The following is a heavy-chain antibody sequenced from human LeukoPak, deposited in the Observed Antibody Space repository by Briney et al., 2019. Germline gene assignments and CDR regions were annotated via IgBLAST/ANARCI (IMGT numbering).Heavy chain of an antibody. D-gene: IGHD2-21*01. CDR2: ISSASGYT. J-gene: IGHJ3*02. V-gene: IGHV3-21*06. CDR1: GFTFSIYS. CDR3: VRDYSDTGSFDI. Sequence: GGSLRLSCAASGFTFSIYSMNWVRQAPGKGLEWVSSISSASGYTYSADSVKGRFTISRDNAKNSLYLQLNSLRAEDTAVYYCVRDYSDTGSFDIWGQGTMVTVSS.